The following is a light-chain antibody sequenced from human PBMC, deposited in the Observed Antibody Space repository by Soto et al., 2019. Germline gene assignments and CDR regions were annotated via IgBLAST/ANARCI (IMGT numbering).Light chain of an antibody. Sequence: DIQMTQSPSTLSASVGDGVTITCRASQSISNRLAWYQQRPGKAPKYLIYDASTLDSGAPSRFSGSGSGTEFTLSISSLQHDDFATYYCQQDNIYPWTFGQGTKVEIK. CDR3: QQDNIYPWT. CDR1: QSISNR. CDR2: DAS. J-gene: IGKJ1*01. V-gene: IGKV1-5*01.